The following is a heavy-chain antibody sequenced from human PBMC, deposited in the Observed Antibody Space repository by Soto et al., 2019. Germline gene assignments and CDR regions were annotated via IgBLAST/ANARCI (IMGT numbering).Heavy chain of an antibody. V-gene: IGHV4-34*01. Sequence: SETLSLTCVVSGGSLSDYFWSWIRQPPGMALEWIGEINHLGSINYNPSLKSRVTMSVDTSKNQFSLTLNSVTAADTASYYCARAPYWSSYYYYYMDVWGKGTTVTVSS. CDR3: ARAPYWSSYYYYYMDV. CDR2: INHLGSI. CDR1: GGSLSDYF. D-gene: IGHD3-3*01. J-gene: IGHJ6*03.